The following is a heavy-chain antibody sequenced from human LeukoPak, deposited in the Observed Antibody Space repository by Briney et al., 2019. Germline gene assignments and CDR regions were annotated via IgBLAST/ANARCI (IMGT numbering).Heavy chain of an antibody. CDR2: IYHSGST. Sequence: PSETLSLTCTVSGGSISSGGYYWSWIRQPPGKGLEWIGYIYHSGSTYYNPSLKSRVTISVDRSKNQFSLKLSSVTAADTAVYYCARHPNANSRRDAFVIWGQGTVVTVSS. CDR3: ARHPNANSRRDAFVI. D-gene: IGHD2-2*01. V-gene: IGHV4-30-2*01. J-gene: IGHJ3*02. CDR1: GGSISSGGYY.